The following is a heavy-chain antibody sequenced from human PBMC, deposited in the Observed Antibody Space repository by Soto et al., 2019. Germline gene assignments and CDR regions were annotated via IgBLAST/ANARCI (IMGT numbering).Heavy chain of an antibody. CDR1: GYTFTRYG. J-gene: IGHJ4*02. CDR3: ARDPVAGTYFDY. V-gene: IGHV1-18*01. Sequence: ASVKVSCKASGYTFTRYGISWVRQAPGQGLEWMGWINAYNGNTNYAQKLQGRVTMTTDTSTSTAYMALRSLRSDDTAVYYCARDPVAGTYFDYWGKGALVTVSS. CDR2: INAYNGNT. D-gene: IGHD6-19*01.